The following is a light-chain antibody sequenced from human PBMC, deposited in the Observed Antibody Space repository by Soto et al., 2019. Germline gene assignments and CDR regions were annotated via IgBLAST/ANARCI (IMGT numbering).Light chain of an antibody. Sequence: QSVRTQPPSVSGTPGQTVTISCSGARSNIGKNTLNWFQQLPGTAPNLLISTSNHRPSGVRDRFSGSKSGTSASLTISGLRSDDEAYYYCAAWDDILNVVVFGGGTKLTVL. V-gene: IGLV1-44*01. CDR1: RSNIGKNT. J-gene: IGLJ2*01. CDR2: TSN. CDR3: AAWDDILNVVV.